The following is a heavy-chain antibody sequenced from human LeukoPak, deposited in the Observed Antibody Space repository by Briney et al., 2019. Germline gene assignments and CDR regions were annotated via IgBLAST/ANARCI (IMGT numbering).Heavy chain of an antibody. CDR3: ARRSSGSSPYYFGY. CDR1: GFTFSGYW. V-gene: IGHV3-74*01. J-gene: IGHJ4*02. D-gene: IGHD1-26*01. CDR2: INSDGSTT. Sequence: GGSLRLSCAASGFTFSGYWMHWVRQAPGKGRVWVSRINSDGSTTTYADSVKGRFTISRDNAKNTLYLEMNSLRAEDTAVYYCARRSSGSSPYYFGYWGQGTLVTVSS.